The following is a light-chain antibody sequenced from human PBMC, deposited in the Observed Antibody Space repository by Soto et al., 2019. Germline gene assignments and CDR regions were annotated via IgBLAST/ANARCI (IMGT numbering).Light chain of an antibody. CDR3: QQYATAPIT. J-gene: IGKJ5*01. Sequence: NVLTQSPGTLSLWRGERSTLWCRSSQVVTIDYLACYQQNPGQAPTLPIHVASVRATGIPDRFSGSGSGADFTLPISRLEPEDFAIYYCQQYATAPITFGQGTRLE. CDR1: QVVTIDY. V-gene: IGKV3-20*01. CDR2: VAS.